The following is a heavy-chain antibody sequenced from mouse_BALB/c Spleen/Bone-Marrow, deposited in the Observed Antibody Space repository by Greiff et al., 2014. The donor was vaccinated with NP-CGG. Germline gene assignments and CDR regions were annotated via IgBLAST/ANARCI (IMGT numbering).Heavy chain of an antibody. Sequence: VKLVESGPGLVAPSQSLSITCTVSGSSLTDYGVSWIRQPPGKGLEWLGVIWGGGITYYNSPLKSRLSISKDDSKSQVFLKMYSLQTDDTAMYYYAKLNWDEGDYWGQGTTLTVSS. V-gene: IGHV2-6-5*01. D-gene: IGHD4-1*01. J-gene: IGHJ2*01. CDR3: AKLNWDEGDY. CDR2: IWGGGIT. CDR1: GSSLTDYG.